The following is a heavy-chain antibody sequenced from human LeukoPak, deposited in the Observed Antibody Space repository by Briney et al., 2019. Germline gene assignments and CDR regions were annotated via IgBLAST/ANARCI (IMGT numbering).Heavy chain of an antibody. V-gene: IGHV3-23*01. Sequence: QTGGSLRLSCAASGFPFSTYAMSWVRQAPGKGLEWVSVISGSGGDTYYADSVKGRFTISRDNAKNSLYLQMNSLRAEDTAVYYCARDRLEHPYDYWGQGTLVTVSS. CDR3: ARDRLEHPYDY. CDR1: GFPFSTYA. D-gene: IGHD1/OR15-1a*01. J-gene: IGHJ4*02. CDR2: ISGSGGDT.